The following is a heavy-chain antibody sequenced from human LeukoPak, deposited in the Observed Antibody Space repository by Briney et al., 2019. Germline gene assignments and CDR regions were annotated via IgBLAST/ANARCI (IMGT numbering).Heavy chain of an antibody. Sequence: SETLSLTCIVSGGSISSGGYYWSWIRQHPGKGLEWIGYIYYSGSTYYNPSLKSRVTISVDTSKNQFSLKLSSVTAADTAVYYCARESSSWYWYDPWGQGTLVTVSS. V-gene: IGHV4-31*03. CDR3: ARESSSWYWYDP. J-gene: IGHJ5*02. D-gene: IGHD6-13*01. CDR2: IYYSGST. CDR1: GGSISSGGYY.